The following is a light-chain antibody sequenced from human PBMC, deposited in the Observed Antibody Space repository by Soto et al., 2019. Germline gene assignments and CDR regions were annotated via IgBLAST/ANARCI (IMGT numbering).Light chain of an antibody. CDR2: VXX. CDR3: QSYDSSLTGNYV. Sequence: QSVLTQPPSVSGATGQRVTISCTGSSSNIGAGYDVHWYQQLPLTAPKLLIYVXXILPSGVPDRFSGSKSGTSGSLAITGLQAEDEADYYCQSYDSSLTGNYVFGTGTKVTVL. J-gene: IGLJ1*01. V-gene: IGLV1-40*01. CDR1: SSNIGAGYD.